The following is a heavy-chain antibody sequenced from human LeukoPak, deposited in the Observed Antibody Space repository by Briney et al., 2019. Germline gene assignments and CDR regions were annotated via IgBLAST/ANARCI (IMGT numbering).Heavy chain of an antibody. CDR2: IYYSGST. D-gene: IGHD6-13*01. Sequence: SETLSLTCTVSGGSISSYYWGWIRQPPGKGLEWIGYIYYSGSTNYNPSLKSRVTISVDTSKNQFSLKLSSVTAADTAVYYCARSVAAAGRYYYYYMDVWGKGTTVTISS. CDR1: GGSISSYY. CDR3: ARSVAAAGRYYYYYMDV. V-gene: IGHV4-59*01. J-gene: IGHJ6*03.